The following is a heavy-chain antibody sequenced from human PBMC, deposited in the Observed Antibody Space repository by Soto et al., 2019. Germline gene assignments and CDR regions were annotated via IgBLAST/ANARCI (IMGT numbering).Heavy chain of an antibody. J-gene: IGHJ6*02. V-gene: IGHV4-31*03. CDR2: IYYSGST. D-gene: IGHD2-15*01. Sequence: SETLSLTCTVSGGSISSGGYYWSWIRQHPGKGLEWIGYIYYSGSTYYNPSLKSRVTISVDTSKNQFSLKLSSVTAADTAVYYCARPSAATVGGMDVWGQGTTVTVSS. CDR1: GGSISSGGYY. CDR3: ARPSAATVGGMDV.